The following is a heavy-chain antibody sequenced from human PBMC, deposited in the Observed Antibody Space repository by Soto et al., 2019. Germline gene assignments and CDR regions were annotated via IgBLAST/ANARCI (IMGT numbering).Heavy chain of an antibody. CDR1: GGSISSSSYY. CDR3: ARRGLWSGFDP. D-gene: IGHD3-10*01. CDR2: SYYSGST. J-gene: IGHJ5*02. V-gene: IGHV4-39*01. Sequence: QLQLQESGPGLVKPSETLSLTCTVSGGSISSSSYYWGWIRQPPGKGLEWIGSSYYSGSTYYNPSLKSRVTIAVDTAKNQFSLKLSSVTAADTAVYYCARRGLWSGFDPWGQGTLVTVSS.